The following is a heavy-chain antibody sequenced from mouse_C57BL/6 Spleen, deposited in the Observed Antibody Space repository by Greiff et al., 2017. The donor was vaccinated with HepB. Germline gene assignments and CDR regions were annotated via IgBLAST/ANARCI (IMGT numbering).Heavy chain of an antibody. D-gene: IGHD1-1*01. Sequence: QVQLKQPGTELVKPGASVKLSCKASGYTFTSYWMHWVKQRPGQGLEWIGNINPSNGGTNYNEKFKSKATLTVDKSSSTAYMQLSSLTSEDSAVYYCAREREDYYGRGAMDYWGQGTSVTVSS. CDR3: AREREDYYGRGAMDY. CDR2: INPSNGGT. CDR1: GYTFTSYW. J-gene: IGHJ4*01. V-gene: IGHV1-53*01.